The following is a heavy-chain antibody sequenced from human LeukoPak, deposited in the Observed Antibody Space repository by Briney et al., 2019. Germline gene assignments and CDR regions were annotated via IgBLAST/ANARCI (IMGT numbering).Heavy chain of an antibody. CDR1: GGSISSSSYY. Sequence: SETLSLTCTVSGGSISSSSYYWGWIRQPPGKGQEWIGSIYYSGSTYYNPSLKSRVTISVDTSKNQFSLKLSSVTAADTAVYYCARGDILTGPPANYFDYWGQGTLVTVSS. J-gene: IGHJ4*02. V-gene: IGHV4-39*07. CDR2: IYYSGST. D-gene: IGHD3-9*01. CDR3: ARGDILTGPPANYFDY.